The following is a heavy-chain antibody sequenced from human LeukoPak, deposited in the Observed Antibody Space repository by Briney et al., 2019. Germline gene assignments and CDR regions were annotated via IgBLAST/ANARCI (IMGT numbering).Heavy chain of an antibody. CDR3: AKATYSSSWNLYFDF. V-gene: IGHV3-30*18. D-gene: IGHD6-13*01. Sequence: LPGGSLRLSCAASGFTFSIYDMHWVRQAPGKGLGWVAVISYDGSNKYYTDSVKGRFTISTDNSKNTLFLHMNGPRAEDTAVYYCAKATYSSSWNLYFDFWGRGTLVTVSS. CDR2: ISYDGSNK. CDR1: GFTFSIYD. J-gene: IGHJ4*02.